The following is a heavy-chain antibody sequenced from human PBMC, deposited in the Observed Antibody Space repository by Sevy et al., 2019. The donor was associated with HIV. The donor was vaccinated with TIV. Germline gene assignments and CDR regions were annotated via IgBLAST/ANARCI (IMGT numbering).Heavy chain of an antibody. V-gene: IGHV3-53*01. Sequence: GGSLRLSCAASGFTVTFNSMSWVRQAPGRGLVWVSVIYVGRNTYYADSVKSRFTIFRDSFKDTVDLQMDSLRPEDSGVYYCVRERAGIDHWGQGTLVTVSS. CDR3: VRERAGIDH. CDR1: GFTVTFNS. J-gene: IGHJ4*02. D-gene: IGHD6-19*01. CDR2: IYVGRNT.